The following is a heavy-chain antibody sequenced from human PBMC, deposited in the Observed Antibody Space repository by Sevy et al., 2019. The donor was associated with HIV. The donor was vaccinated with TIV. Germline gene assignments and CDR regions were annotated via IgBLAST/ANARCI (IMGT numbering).Heavy chain of an antibody. Sequence: SESLSLTCTVSGDSISNYFWSWIRQPPGKGLEWIGCIYYSGSTNYNPSLKSRVTISVDTSKNQFSLKLNSVTAADTAEYYCARASSDSRPRGFDHWGQGTLVTVSS. CDR3: ARASSDSRPRGFDH. V-gene: IGHV4-59*01. CDR1: GDSISNYF. D-gene: IGHD3-22*01. J-gene: IGHJ5*02. CDR2: IYYSGST.